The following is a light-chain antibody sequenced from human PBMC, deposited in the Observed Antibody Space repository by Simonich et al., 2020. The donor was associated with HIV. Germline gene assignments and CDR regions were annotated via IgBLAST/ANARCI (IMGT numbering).Light chain of an antibody. V-gene: IGKV4-1*01. Sequence: DIVMTQSPDSLAVSLGERATINCKSRQSVLYSSNNKNYLAWYQQKPGKPPKLLIYWASTRESGGPDRFSGSGSGTDFTLTISSLQAEDVAIYYCQQYYSTPLTFGQGTRLEIK. CDR3: QQYYSTPLT. J-gene: IGKJ5*01. CDR2: WAS. CDR1: QSVLYSSNNKNY.